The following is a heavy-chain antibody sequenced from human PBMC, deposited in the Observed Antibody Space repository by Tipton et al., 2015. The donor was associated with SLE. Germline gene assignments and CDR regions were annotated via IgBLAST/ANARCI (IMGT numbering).Heavy chain of an antibody. CDR1: GASIKSVSYF. J-gene: IGHJ3*01. Sequence: TLSLTCTVSGASIKSVSYFWDWIRPPAGKGLEWIGRMFSSGDTNYNPSLKSRLTMSVDTSKNQFSLTVNSVTAADTAVYYCARENVAADGALDVWGQGTMVTVSS. D-gene: IGHD6-13*01. CDR3: ARENVAADGALDV. V-gene: IGHV4-61*02. CDR2: MFSSGDT.